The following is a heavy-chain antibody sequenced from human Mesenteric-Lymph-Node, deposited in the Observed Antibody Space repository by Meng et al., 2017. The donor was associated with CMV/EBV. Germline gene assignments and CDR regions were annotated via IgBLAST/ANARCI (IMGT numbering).Heavy chain of an antibody. CDR2: INHSGYT. V-gene: IGHV4-34*01. J-gene: IGHJ3*02. Sequence: AVDGGSFSGYYWSWIRQPPGKGLEWIGEINHSGYTNNNPSLKSRVTISVDTSKNQFSLKLSSVTAADTAVYYCARGGSYLQKGAFDIWGQGTMVTVSS. CDR3: ARGGSYLQKGAFDI. CDR1: GGSFSGYY. D-gene: IGHD1-26*01.